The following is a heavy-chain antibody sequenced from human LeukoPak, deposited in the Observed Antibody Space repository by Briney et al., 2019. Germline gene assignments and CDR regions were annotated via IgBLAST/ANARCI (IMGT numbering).Heavy chain of an antibody. J-gene: IGHJ6*03. D-gene: IGHD3-10*01. V-gene: IGHV4-61*01. CDR1: GGSISSSSYY. CDR2: IYYSGST. Sequence: SETLSLTCTVSGGSISSSSYYWSWIRQPPGKGLEWIGYIYYSGSTNYNPSLKSRVTISVDTSKNQFSLKLSSVTAADTAVYYCAREIHEYYYGSGSYYPTAYYYYYYYMDVWGKGTTVTISS. CDR3: AREIHEYYYGSGSYYPTAYYYYYYYMDV.